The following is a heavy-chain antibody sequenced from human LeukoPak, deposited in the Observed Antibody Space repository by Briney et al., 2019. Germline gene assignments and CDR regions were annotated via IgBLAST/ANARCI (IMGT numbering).Heavy chain of an antibody. D-gene: IGHD6-19*01. CDR2: INHSGST. Sequence: PSETLSLTCAVYGGPFRGYYWRWIRPPPGKGLEWLGEINHSGSTNYNPSLKSRVTISVDTSKNQFSLKLSSVTAADTAVYYCARQYSSGWPPHYWGQGTLVTVSS. CDR3: ARQYSSGWPPHY. V-gene: IGHV4-34*01. J-gene: IGHJ4*02. CDR1: GGPFRGYY.